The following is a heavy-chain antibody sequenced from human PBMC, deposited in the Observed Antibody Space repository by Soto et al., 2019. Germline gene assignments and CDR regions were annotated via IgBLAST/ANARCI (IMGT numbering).Heavy chain of an antibody. CDR2: IYSGGST. D-gene: IGHD5-18*01. CDR1: GFTVSSNY. Sequence: GGSLRLSCAASGFTVSSNYMSWVRQAPGKGLEWVSVIYSGGSTYYADSVKGRFTISRDNSKNTLYLQMNSLRAEDTAVYYCARDGGLRYSYGYRYYFDYWGQGTLVTVSS. V-gene: IGHV3-66*01. CDR3: ARDGGLRYSYGYRYYFDY. J-gene: IGHJ4*02.